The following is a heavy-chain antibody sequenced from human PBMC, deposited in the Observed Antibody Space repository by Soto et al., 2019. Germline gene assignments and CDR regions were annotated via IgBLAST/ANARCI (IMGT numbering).Heavy chain of an antibody. CDR2: IYYSGST. V-gene: IGHV4-39*01. Sequence: SETLSLTCPVSGGSISSSSYYWGWIRQPPGKGLEWIGSIYYSGSTYYNPSLKSRVTISVDTSKNQFSLKLSSVTAADTAVYYCARHQYYGSGSFHFDYWGQGTLVTVS. D-gene: IGHD3-10*01. CDR3: ARHQYYGSGSFHFDY. J-gene: IGHJ4*02. CDR1: GGSISSSSYY.